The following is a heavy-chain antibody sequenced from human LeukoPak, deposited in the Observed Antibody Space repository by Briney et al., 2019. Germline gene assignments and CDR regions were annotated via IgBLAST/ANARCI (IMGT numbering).Heavy chain of an antibody. V-gene: IGHV1-69*04. J-gene: IGHJ6*02. CDR2: IIPILGIA. CDR1: GGTFSSYA. Sequence: SVKVSCKASGGTFSSYAISWVRQAPGQGLEWMGRIIPILGIANYAQKFQGRVTITADKSTGTAYMELSSLRSEDTAVYYCARSLAAAGPYYYYGMDVWGQGTTVTVSS. D-gene: IGHD6-13*01. CDR3: ARSLAAAGPYYYYGMDV.